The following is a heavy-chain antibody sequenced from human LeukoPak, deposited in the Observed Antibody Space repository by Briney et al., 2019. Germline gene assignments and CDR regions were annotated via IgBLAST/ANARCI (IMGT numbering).Heavy chain of an antibody. V-gene: IGHV3-30*03. CDR3: ARGYYYDSSSYPGDY. D-gene: IGHD3-22*01. J-gene: IGHJ4*02. CDR2: ISYDGTYK. Sequence: GGSLRLSCAASGFTFSSYSMNWVRQAPGKGLEWVAVISYDGTYKYYADSVKGRFTISRDNSKNTLYLQMNSLRAEDTAVYYCARGYYYDSSSYPGDYWGQGTLVTVSS. CDR1: GFTFSSYS.